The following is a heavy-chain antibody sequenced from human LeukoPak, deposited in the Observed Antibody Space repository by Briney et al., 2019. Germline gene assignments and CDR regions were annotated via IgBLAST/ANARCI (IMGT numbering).Heavy chain of an antibody. V-gene: IGHV1-18*04. Sequence: ASLRVSCKASGYNLIDHALHWVRQAPGQGLEWMGWISAYNGNTNYAQKLQGRVTMTTDTSTSTAYMELRSLRSDDTAVYYCARGGKYYYGSGSYYLDYWGQGTLVTVSS. D-gene: IGHD3-10*01. CDR2: ISAYNGNT. J-gene: IGHJ4*02. CDR1: GYNLIDHA. CDR3: ARGGKYYYGSGSYYLDY.